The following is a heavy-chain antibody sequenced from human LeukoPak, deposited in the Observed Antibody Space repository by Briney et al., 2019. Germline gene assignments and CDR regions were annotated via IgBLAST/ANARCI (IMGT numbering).Heavy chain of an antibody. J-gene: IGHJ5*02. CDR1: GGSFSGYY. CDR2: INHSGST. V-gene: IGHV4-34*01. Sequence: SETLSLTCAVYGGSFSGYYWSWIRQPPGKGLEWIGEINHSGSTNYNPSLKSRVTISVDTSKNQFSLKLSSVTAADTAVYYCARHYYDSSGSPFLNWFDPWGQGTLVTVSS. CDR3: ARHYYDSSGSPFLNWFDP. D-gene: IGHD3-22*01.